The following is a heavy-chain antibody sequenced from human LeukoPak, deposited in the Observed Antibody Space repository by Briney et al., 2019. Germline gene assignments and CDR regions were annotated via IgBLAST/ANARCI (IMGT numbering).Heavy chain of an antibody. CDR2: INAGNGNT. J-gene: IGHJ6*02. CDR1: GYAFTSYA. V-gene: IGHV1-3*01. CDR3: ARGRYCSGGSCWSRYGMDV. D-gene: IGHD2-15*01. Sequence: ASVKVSCKASGYAFTSYAMHWVRQAPGQRLEWMGWINAGNGNTKYSQKFQGRVTITRDTSASTAYMELSSLRSEDTAVYYCARGRYCSGGSCWSRYGMDVWGQGTTVTVSS.